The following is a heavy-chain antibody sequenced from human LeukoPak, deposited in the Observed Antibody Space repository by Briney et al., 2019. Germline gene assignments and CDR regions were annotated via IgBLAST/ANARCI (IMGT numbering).Heavy chain of an antibody. J-gene: IGHJ6*03. CDR1: GGSFSGYY. V-gene: IGHV4-34*01. CDR3: ARRPQFTMVRGVPLLGYYMDV. D-gene: IGHD3-10*01. Sequence: SETLSLTCAVYGGSFSGYYWSGIRQPPGEGVEWIGEINNSGSTNYNPSRKSRVTISVDTSKNQFSLKLSSVTAADTAVYYCARRPQFTMVRGVPLLGYYMDVWGKGTTVTVSS. CDR2: INNSGST.